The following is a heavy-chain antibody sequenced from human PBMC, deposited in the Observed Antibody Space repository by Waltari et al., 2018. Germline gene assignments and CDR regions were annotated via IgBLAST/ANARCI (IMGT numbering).Heavy chain of an antibody. CDR1: GFTFSRYW. Sequence: EMQLVESGGGLVQPGGSLRLSCAASGFTFSRYWMHWVRQAPGKGLVSCSKINTDGSITRYADSVKGRCTISRDNAKNTLFLQMNSLRAEDTAVYYCVMYSSAFLGDCWGQGTLVDVSS. V-gene: IGHV3-74*01. CDR3: VMYSSAFLGDC. CDR2: INTDGSIT. D-gene: IGHD6-25*01. J-gene: IGHJ4*02.